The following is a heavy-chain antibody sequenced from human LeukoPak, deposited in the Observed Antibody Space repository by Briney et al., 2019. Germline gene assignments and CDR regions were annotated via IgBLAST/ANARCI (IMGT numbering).Heavy chain of an antibody. D-gene: IGHD1-26*01. CDR3: ARDESSATCLPRCDAFDI. CDR1: GYTFTGYY. CDR2: INPNSGGT. J-gene: IGHJ3*02. V-gene: IGHV1-2*02. Sequence: GASVKVSCKASGYTFTGYYMHWVRQAPGQGLEWMGWINPNSGGTDYAQKFQGRVTLTRDTSINTAYMELTRLRSDDTAVYFCARDESSATCLPRCDAFDIWGQGTMVTVSS.